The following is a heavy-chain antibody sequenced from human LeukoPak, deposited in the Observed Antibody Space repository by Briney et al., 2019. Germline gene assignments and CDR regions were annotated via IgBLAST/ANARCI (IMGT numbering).Heavy chain of an antibody. CDR3: AGSDLSIFPSATVLNI. Sequence: PSETLSLTCTVSGGSISSYYWSWIRQPPGKGLEWIGYIYYSGSTNYNPSLKSRVTISVDTSKSQFSLRLSSVTAADTAVYYCAGSDLSIFPSATVLNIWGQGTMVTVS. J-gene: IGHJ3*02. V-gene: IGHV4-59*08. D-gene: IGHD2-2*01. CDR1: GGSISSYY. CDR2: IYYSGST.